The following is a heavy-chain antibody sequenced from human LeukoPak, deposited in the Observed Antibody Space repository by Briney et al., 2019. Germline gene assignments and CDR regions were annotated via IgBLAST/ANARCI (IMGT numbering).Heavy chain of an antibody. D-gene: IGHD4-23*01. V-gene: IGHV3-21*01. Sequence: GGSLRLSCAASGFTFSRYSMNWVRRAPGKGLEWVSSISSSSSDKHYAESVKGRFTLSRDNAKNSLYLQMNSLRAEDTAVYYCARGLRSYNAFDIWGQGTMVTVSS. CDR1: GFTFSRYS. CDR3: ARGLRSYNAFDI. CDR2: ISSSSSDK. J-gene: IGHJ3*02.